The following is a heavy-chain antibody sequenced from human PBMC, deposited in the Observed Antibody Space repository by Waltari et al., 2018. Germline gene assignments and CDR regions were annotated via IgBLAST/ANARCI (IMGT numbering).Heavy chain of an antibody. V-gene: IGHV4-34*01. CDR3: ARKVTETYYYYDYMDV. CDR1: GGSFSGYY. CDR2: INHSGST. Sequence: QVQLQQWGAGLLKSSETLSLTCAVYGGSFSGYYWSWIRQPPGKGLEWIGEINHSGSTNYNPSITSRVTISVDTSKKQFSLKLSSVTAADSAVYFCARKVTETYYYYDYMDVWGKGTTVTIPS. J-gene: IGHJ6*03. D-gene: IGHD1-20*01.